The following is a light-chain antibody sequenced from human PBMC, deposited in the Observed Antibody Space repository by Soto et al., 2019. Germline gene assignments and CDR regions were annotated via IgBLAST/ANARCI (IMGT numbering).Light chain of an antibody. CDR3: QQRSNWPIN. CDR2: DAS. Sequence: EIVLTQSPATLSLSPGERATLSCRASQSVSSYLAWYQQKPGQAPRLLIYDASNRATGIPARFSGSGSGTGFTLTISSLEPEDFAVYYCQQRSNWPINFGQGTRLEIK. J-gene: IGKJ5*01. CDR1: QSVSSY. V-gene: IGKV3-11*01.